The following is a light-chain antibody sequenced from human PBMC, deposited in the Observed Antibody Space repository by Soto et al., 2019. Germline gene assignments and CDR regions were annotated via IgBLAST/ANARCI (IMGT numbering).Light chain of an antibody. Sequence: QSVLTQPPSVSGAPGQKVTISCTRSSSNIGAAYDVHWYQHLPGTAPKLLIYGNNNRPSGVPDRFSDSKSGTSASLAITGLQAEDEADYYCQSYDISLSGWVFGGGTKLTVL. V-gene: IGLV1-40*01. CDR3: QSYDISLSGWV. CDR1: SSNIGAAYD. J-gene: IGLJ3*02. CDR2: GNN.